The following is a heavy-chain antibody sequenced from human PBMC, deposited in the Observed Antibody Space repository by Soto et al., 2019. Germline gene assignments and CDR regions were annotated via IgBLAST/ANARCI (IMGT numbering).Heavy chain of an antibody. Sequence: PGESLKISCKGSGYSFTSYWIGWVRQMPGKGLEWMGIIYPGDSDTRYSPSFQGQVTISADKSISTAYLQWSSLKASDTAMYYCASHSXPTTVTLHGYYYYGMDVWGQGTTVTVSS. D-gene: IGHD4-17*01. CDR1: GYSFTSYW. CDR2: IYPGDSDT. V-gene: IGHV5-51*01. J-gene: IGHJ6*02. CDR3: ASHSXPTTVTLHGYYYYGMDV.